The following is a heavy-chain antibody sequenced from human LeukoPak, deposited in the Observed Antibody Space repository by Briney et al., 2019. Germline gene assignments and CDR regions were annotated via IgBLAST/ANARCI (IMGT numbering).Heavy chain of an antibody. J-gene: IGHJ4*02. CDR2: IKQDGSEK. D-gene: IGHD5-12*01. Sequence: GGSLRLSCAASGFTFSSYWMSWVRQAPGKGLEWVANIKQDGSEKYYVDSVKGRFTIPRDNAKNSLYLQMNSLRDEDTAVYYCARDVGGYGTKGSYFDYWGQGTLVTVSS. CDR3: ARDVGGYGTKGSYFDY. CDR1: GFTFSSYW. V-gene: IGHV3-7*01.